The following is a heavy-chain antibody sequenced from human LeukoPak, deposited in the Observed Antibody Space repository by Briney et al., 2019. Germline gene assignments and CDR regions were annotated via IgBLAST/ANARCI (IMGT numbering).Heavy chain of an antibody. J-gene: IGHJ4*02. V-gene: IGHV4-59*01. CDR3: AKDVTPATV. Sequence: SETLSLTCTVSGGPISRNYWSWIPQPPGKGLEWIGYVRHGGSTNYNPSLKSPVPISVDTSKNQFSLKLSSLTAPATAVDYRAKDVTPATVWGQGTLVAVS. D-gene: IGHD3-16*01. CDR2: VRHGGST. CDR1: GGPISRNY.